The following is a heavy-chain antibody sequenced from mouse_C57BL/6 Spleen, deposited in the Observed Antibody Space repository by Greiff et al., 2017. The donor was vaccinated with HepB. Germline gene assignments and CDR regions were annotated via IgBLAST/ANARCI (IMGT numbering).Heavy chain of an antibody. CDR2: IDPENGDT. V-gene: IGHV14-4*01. J-gene: IGHJ3*01. Sequence: VQLQQSGAELVRPGASVKLSCTASGFNIKDDYMHWVKQRPEQGLEWIGWIDPENGDTEYASKFQGKATITADTSSNTAYLQLSSLTSEDTAVYYCTAGGELTGFAYWGQETLVTVSA. CDR3: TAGGELTGFAY. CDR1: GFNIKDDY.